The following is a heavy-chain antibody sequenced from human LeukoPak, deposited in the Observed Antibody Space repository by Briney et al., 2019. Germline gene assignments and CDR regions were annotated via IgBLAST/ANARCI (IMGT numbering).Heavy chain of an antibody. J-gene: IGHJ6*03. CDR1: GFIFSRYS. CDR2: ISSSSSTI. Sequence: GGSLRLSCAASGFIFSRYSMNWVRQAPGKGLEWVSYISSSSSTIYYADSVKGRFTISRDNAKNSLYLQMNSLRAEDTAVYYCARDVNRPTFGVKYYYYMDVWGKGTTVTVSS. CDR3: ARDVNRPTFGVKYYYYMDV. V-gene: IGHV3-48*01. D-gene: IGHD3-10*01.